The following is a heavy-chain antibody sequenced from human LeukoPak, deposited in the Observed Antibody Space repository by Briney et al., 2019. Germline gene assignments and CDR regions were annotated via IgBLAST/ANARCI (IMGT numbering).Heavy chain of an antibody. CDR2: INPKSGGT. V-gene: IGHV1-2*02. CDR1: GYTFTDYY. Sequence: ASVKVSCKASGYTFTDYYVHWVRQAPGQGLEWMGWINPKSGGTNYAQKFQGRVTMTRDTSISTAYMELSRLISDDTAVYYCARGGSDSSGYYPRDSDYWGQGTLVTVSS. CDR3: ARGGSDSSGYYPRDSDY. D-gene: IGHD3-22*01. J-gene: IGHJ4*02.